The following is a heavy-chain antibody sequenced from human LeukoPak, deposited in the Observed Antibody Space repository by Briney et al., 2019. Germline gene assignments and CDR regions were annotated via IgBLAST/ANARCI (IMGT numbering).Heavy chain of an antibody. CDR2: IGTAGDT. CDR3: ARVAKERVGGVHYFDY. J-gene: IGHJ4*02. D-gene: IGHD1-1*01. CDR1: GFTFSDYD. V-gene: IGHV3-13*01. Sequence: GGSLRLSCAASGFTFSDYDMHRVRQPTGKGLEWVAAIGTAGDTYYTGSVKGRFTISRENAKNSLYLQMNSLRAGDTAVYYCARVAKERVGGVHYFDYWGQGTLVTVSS.